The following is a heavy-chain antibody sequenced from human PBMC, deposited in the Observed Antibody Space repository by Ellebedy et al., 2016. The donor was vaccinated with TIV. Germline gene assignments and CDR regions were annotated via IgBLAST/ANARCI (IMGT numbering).Heavy chain of an antibody. J-gene: IGHJ6*02. D-gene: IGHD5-18*01. Sequence: PGGSLRLSCAASGFTFSSYGMHWVRQAPGKGLEWVAAIWFNGSTKYYADSVKGRFTISRDNSKNTLYLQMNNLRAEDTAVYYCARDQESGYSYGYGVDVWGQGTTVTVSS. CDR3: ARDQESGYSYGYGVDV. V-gene: IGHV3-33*01. CDR1: GFTFSSYG. CDR2: IWFNGSTK.